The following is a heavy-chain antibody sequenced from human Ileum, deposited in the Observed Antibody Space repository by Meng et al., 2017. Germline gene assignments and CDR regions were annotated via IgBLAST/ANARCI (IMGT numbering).Heavy chain of an antibody. J-gene: IGHJ4*02. V-gene: IGHV3-30*01. Sequence: VHLVGAGGGLLQPGGSLSLSCSASGFTFSNYIMHWVRQAPGKGPEWLIDVSYDGSNEYYADSVRGRFTISRDNSKNTLYLQMNSLTPEDTAVYYCGREPSFGEHDFWGQGTLVTVSS. CDR2: VSYDGSNE. CDR3: GREPSFGEHDF. D-gene: IGHD3-10*01. CDR1: GFTFSNYI.